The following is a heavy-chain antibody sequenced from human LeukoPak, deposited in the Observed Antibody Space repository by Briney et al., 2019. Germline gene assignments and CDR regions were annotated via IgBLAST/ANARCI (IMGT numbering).Heavy chain of an antibody. CDR2: ISSGSTSI. CDR3: ARDQQYYSYNYFDY. V-gene: IGHV3-21*04. CDR1: GFTFISFS. D-gene: IGHD3-10*01. J-gene: IGHJ4*02. Sequence: PGGSLRLSCAASGFTFISFSMNWVRQAPGKGLEWVSSISSGSTSIYYADSVKGRFTISRDNAKNSLYLQMTSLRAEDTAVYYCARDQQYYSYNYFDYWGQGTLVTVSS.